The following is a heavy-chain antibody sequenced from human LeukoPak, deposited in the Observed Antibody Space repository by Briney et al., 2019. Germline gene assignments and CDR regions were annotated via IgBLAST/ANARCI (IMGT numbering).Heavy chain of an antibody. V-gene: IGHV1-2*02. J-gene: IGHJ3*02. CDR2: INPNSGGT. CDR1: GYTFTGYY. Sequence: WASVKVSCKASGYTFTGYYMHWVRQAPGQGLEWMGWINPNSGGTNYAQKFQGRVTMTRDTSISTAYMELSGLRSDDTAVYYCARKWFGELFSQVPDAFDIWGQGTMVTVSS. D-gene: IGHD3-10*01. CDR3: ARKWFGELFSQVPDAFDI.